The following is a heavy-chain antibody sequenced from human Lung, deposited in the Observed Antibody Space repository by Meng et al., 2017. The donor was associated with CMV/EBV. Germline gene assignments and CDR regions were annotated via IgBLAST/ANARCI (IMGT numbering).Heavy chain of an antibody. CDR2: ISWDSGSI. V-gene: IGHV3-9*01. D-gene: IGHD3-3*01. CDR3: AKDMKMEWGGWFAYFDY. J-gene: IGHJ4*01. Sequence: SCAASGFTFDDHAMHWVWQAQGQGLEWVSGISWDSGSIVYADSVKGRFTISRDNAKNSLYLQMNSLRPEDTALYYCAKDMKMEWGGWFAYFDYWGQGTLVTVSS. CDR1: GFTFDDHA.